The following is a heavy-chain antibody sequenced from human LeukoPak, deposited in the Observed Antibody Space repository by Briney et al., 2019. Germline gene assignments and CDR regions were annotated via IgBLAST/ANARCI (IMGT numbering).Heavy chain of an antibody. CDR2: INPNSGGT. CDR3: ATLTADYDILTGNWFDP. J-gene: IGHJ5*02. CDR1: GYTFTGYY. Sequence: ASVKVSCKASGYTFTGYYMHWVRQAPGQGLEWMGWINPNSGGTNYAQKFQGRVTMTRDTSITTAYMELSRLISDDTAVYYCATLTADYDILTGNWFDPWGQGTLVTVSS. V-gene: IGHV1-2*02. D-gene: IGHD3-9*01.